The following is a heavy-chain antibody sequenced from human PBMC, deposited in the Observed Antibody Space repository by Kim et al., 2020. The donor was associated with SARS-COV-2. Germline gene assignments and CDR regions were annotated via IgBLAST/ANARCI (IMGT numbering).Heavy chain of an antibody. CDR1: GYTLTELS. D-gene: IGHD1-26*01. J-gene: IGHJ4*02. V-gene: IGHV1-24*01. CDR3: ATDRLSPATEIVGATIFDY. CDR2: FDPEDGET. Sequence: ASVKVSCKVSGYTLTELSMHWVRQAPGKGLEWMGGFDPEDGETIYAQKFQGRVTMTEDTSTDTAYMELSSLRSEDTAVYYCATDRLSPATEIVGATIFDYWGQGTLVTVSS.